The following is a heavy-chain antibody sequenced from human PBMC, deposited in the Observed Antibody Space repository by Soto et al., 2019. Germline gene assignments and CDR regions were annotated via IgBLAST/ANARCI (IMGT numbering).Heavy chain of an antibody. CDR1: GFSLSTSGVG. CDR3: AHISGPSHTFDY. J-gene: IGHJ4*02. D-gene: IGHD2-15*01. V-gene: IGHV2-5*02. CDR2: IYWDDDK. Sequence: QITLKESGPPLVKPTQTLTLTCTFSGFSLSTSGVGVGWIRQPPGKALEWLALIYWDDDKRYSPSLKSRLIITNDTSKNQVVFTVTNMDPVDTATYYCAHISGPSHTFDYWGQGTLVTVSS.